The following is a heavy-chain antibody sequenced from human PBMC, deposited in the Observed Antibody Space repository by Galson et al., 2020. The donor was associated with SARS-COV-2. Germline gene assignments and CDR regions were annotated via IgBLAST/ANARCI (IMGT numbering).Heavy chain of an antibody. D-gene: IGHD2-21*01. CDR2: INPDGSET. J-gene: IGHJ6*02. V-gene: IGHV3-74*01. CDR1: GFTFSISW. Sequence: TGGSLRLSCAASGFTFSISWLHWVRQAPGKGLVWVSRINPDGSETAYADSVRGRFTVSRDNARNTVFLQINNLRADDTAIYYCARGRDCGGNPCDGLPYYGLDVWGQGNTVTVSS. CDR3: ARGRDCGGNPCDGLPYYGLDV.